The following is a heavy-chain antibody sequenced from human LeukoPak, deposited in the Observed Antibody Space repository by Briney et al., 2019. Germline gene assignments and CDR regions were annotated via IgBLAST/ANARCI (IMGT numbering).Heavy chain of an antibody. CDR2: IYPGDSDT. V-gene: IGHV5-51*01. Sequence: GESLKISCQGSGYSFTRFWIGWVRQMPGKGLEWMGIIYPGDSDTRYSPSFQGQVTISADKSISTAYLQWSSLKASDTAMCYCASHYCSGGSCYFDYWGQGTLVTVSS. CDR3: ASHYCSGGSCYFDY. CDR1: GYSFTRFW. D-gene: IGHD2-15*01. J-gene: IGHJ4*02.